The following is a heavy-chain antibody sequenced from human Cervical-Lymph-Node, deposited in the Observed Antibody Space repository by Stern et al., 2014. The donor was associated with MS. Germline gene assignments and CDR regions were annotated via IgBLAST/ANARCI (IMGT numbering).Heavy chain of an antibody. CDR1: EFTFSNYW. Sequence: EEHLVESGGGLVQPGGSLRLSCAATEFTFSNYWMHWVRQVPGRGLEWVSRISSDGSNTMYVDSVRGRITISRDNAKNTLYLQMNTLRAEDTAVYYCASGDNYDALHIWGQGTMVTVSS. V-gene: IGHV3-74*02. D-gene: IGHD5-24*01. CDR2: ISSDGSNT. CDR3: ASGDNYDALHI. J-gene: IGHJ3*02.